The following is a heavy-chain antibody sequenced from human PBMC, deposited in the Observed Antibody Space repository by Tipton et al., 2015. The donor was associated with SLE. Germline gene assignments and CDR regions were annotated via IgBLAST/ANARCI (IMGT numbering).Heavy chain of an antibody. CDR3: ARHAIAAAGTGYFDY. V-gene: IGHV4-59*08. CDR1: GVSISSYH. D-gene: IGHD6-13*01. J-gene: IGHJ4*02. Sequence: TLSLTCPVSGVSISSYHWSWIRQPPGKELEWIGNIYYTRSTEYNPSLKSRVTISVDTSKNQFSLNLRSVTAADTAVYYCARHAIAAAGTGYFDYWGQGALVTVSS. CDR2: IYYTRST.